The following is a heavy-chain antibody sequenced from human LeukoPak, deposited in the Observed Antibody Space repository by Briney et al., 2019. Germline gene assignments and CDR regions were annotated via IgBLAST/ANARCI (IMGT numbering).Heavy chain of an antibody. CDR3: ARGYSSGWYEVWFDT. D-gene: IGHD6-19*01. CDR2: IHHNGRT. Sequence: SETLSLSCTVSGGSMSSYYWSWFRRPPGQGLEWIAYIHHNGRTNYNPSLRSRVTISLDTSENQFSLKVTSLTAADTAVYYCARGYSSGWYEVWFDTWGEGARVIVSS. V-gene: IGHV4-59*01. J-gene: IGHJ5*02. CDR1: GGSMSSYY.